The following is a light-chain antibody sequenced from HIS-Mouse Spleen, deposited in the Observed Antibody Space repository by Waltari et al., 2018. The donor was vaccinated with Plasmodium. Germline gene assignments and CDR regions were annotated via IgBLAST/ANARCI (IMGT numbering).Light chain of an antibody. CDR2: EDS. CDR3: YSTDSSGNHRV. CDR1: ALPKKY. Sequence: SYELTQPPPVSVSPGQTARITCSGDALPKKYAYWYPQKSGQAPVLVIYEDSKRPSGLPERFSGSSSGTMATLTISGAQVEDEADYYCYSTDSSGNHRVFGGGTKLTVL. V-gene: IGLV3-10*01. J-gene: IGLJ3*02.